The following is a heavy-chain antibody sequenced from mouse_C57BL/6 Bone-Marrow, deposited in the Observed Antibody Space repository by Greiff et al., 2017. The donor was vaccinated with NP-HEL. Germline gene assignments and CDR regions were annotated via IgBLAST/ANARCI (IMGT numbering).Heavy chain of an antibody. J-gene: IGHJ3*01. CDR3: AGKAPLYPWFAY. D-gene: IGHD6-1*01. V-gene: IGHV2-2*01. CDR1: GFSLTRYG. CDR2: IWSGGST. Sequence: VKLVESGPGLVQPSQSLSITCTASGFSLTRYGVHWVRQSPGKGLEWLGVIWSGGSTDYNAAFISRLSISKNNSKSEVFFIMNRLQADYTAIYYCAGKAPLYPWFAYWGQGTLVTVSA.